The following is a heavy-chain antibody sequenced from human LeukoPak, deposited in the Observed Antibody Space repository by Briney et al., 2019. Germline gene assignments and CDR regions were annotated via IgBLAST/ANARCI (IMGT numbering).Heavy chain of an antibody. CDR3: ARVGDSSGYSVFVS. D-gene: IGHD3-22*01. CDR2: IYYRGST. V-gene: IGHV4-59*02. CDR1: GGSVSGYY. Sequence: SETLSLTCTVSGGSVSGYYWSWIRQPPGKGLEWIGYIYYRGSTDYNPSLKSRVTMSIDTSNQFSLRLSSVTAADTAVYYCARVGDSSGYSVFVSWGQGTPVTVSS. J-gene: IGHJ4*02.